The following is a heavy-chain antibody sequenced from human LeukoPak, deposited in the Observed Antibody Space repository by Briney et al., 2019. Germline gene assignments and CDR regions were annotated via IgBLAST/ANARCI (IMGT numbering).Heavy chain of an antibody. Sequence: SETLSLTCTVFGGSISSSSYYWGWIRQPPGKGLEWIGSIYYSGSTYYNPSLKSRVTISVDTSKNQFSLKLSSVTAADTAVYYCARHFRRLWFDLWGRGTLVTVSS. CDR1: GGSISSSSYY. CDR3: ARHFRRLWFDL. J-gene: IGHJ5*02. CDR2: IYYSGST. V-gene: IGHV4-39*01.